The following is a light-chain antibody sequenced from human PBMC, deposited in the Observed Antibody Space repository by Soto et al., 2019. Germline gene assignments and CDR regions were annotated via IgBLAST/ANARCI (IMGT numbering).Light chain of an antibody. CDR1: QIISNS. J-gene: IGKJ4*01. CDR3: QQYHNYLT. V-gene: IGKV1-5*01. CDR2: DASN. Sequence: DIPVTQSPSTLSASLGDRVTITCRASQIISNSLAWYQQKPGRAPKLLIYDASNSMVGGLESRFSGSGSATEFTLTISDLQPDDFATYYCQQYHNYLTFGGGTRVEVK.